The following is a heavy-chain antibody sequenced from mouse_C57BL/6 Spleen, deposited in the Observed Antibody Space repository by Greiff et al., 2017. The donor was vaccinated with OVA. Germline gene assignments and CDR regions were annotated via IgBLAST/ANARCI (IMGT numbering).Heavy chain of an antibody. V-gene: IGHV1-52*01. CDR2: IDPSDSET. J-gene: IGHJ2*01. CDR1: GYTFTSYW. D-gene: IGHD2-4*01. Sequence: QVQLKQPGAELVRPGSSVKLSCKASGYTFTSYWMHWVKQRPIQGLEWIGNIDPSDSETHYNQKFKDKATLTVDKSSSTAYMQLSSLTSEDSAVYYCAREGGYDYPFWGQGTTLTVSS. CDR3: AREGGYDYPF.